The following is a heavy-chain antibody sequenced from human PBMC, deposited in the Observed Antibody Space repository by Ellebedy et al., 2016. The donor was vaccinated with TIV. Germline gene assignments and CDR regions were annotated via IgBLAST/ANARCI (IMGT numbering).Heavy chain of an antibody. V-gene: IGHV1-8*01. J-gene: IGHJ4*02. CDR2: VNPNSGNT. D-gene: IGHD4-17*01. CDR3: ARPMTTVTPRGYFDN. CDR1: GYTFTSFD. Sequence: AASVKVSCKASGYTFTSFDLNWMRQATGQGLEWMGWVNPNSGNTGYAQKFQGRVTMTRNTSISTAYMELSSLRSEDTAVYYCARPMTTVTPRGYFDNWGQGTLVTVAS.